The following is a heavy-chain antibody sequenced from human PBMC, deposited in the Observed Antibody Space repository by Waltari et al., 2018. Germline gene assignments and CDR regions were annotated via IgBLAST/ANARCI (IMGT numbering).Heavy chain of an antibody. D-gene: IGHD3-22*01. J-gene: IGHJ6*02. CDR2: IYTSGNX. V-gene: IGHV4-61*02. CDR3: AXDTFYXDSLYYYYGVDX. CDR1: GGSISSXSYS. Sequence: QLQESGPXLXXPSQXLSXTCTFSGGSISSXSYSWTWIRQPAGKGLEWIGRIYTSGNXNYNPXLKSRVTISVXTSKNQFSLKLSSVTAAXTAVYYCAXDTFYXDSLYYYYGVDXWGQGTTVTVSS.